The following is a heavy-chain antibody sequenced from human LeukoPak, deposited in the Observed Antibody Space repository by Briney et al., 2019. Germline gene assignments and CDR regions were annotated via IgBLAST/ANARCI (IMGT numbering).Heavy chain of an antibody. J-gene: IGHJ6*02. CDR1: GYTFTSYG. Sequence: ASVKGSCKASGYTFTSYGISWVRQAPRQWLECMGWISAYNGNTKYAQKRQGRVTIITDTSTSTAYMELRSLRSDDTAVYYCAREPPRSFYGSGTHYNGVRDYYYGMDVWGQGTTVTVSS. CDR3: AREPPRSFYGSGTHYNGVRDYYYGMDV. D-gene: IGHD3-10*01. CDR2: ISAYNGNT. V-gene: IGHV1-18*01.